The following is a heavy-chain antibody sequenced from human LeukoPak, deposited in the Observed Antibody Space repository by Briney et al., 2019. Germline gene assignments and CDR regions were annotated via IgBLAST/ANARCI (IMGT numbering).Heavy chain of an antibody. J-gene: IGHJ4*02. CDR3: AKDGGGYCNNSSC. CDR2: IRYDGTNK. Sequence: GGSLRLSCAASGFTFSSYGMHWVRQAPGKGLEWVAFIRYDGTNKYYADSVKGRFTISGDNSKNTLYLQMNSLRAEDTAVYYCAKDGGGYCNNSSCWGQGTLVTVSS. D-gene: IGHD2-2*01. V-gene: IGHV3-30*02. CDR1: GFTFSSYG.